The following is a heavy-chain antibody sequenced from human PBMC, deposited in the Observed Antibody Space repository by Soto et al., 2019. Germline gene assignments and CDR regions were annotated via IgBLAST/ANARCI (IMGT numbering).Heavy chain of an antibody. CDR1: GFTFSSYG. Sequence: HPGGSLRLSCAASGFTFSSYGMHWVRQAPGKGLEWVAVISYDGSNKYYADSVKGRFTISRDNSKNTLYLQMNSLRAEDTAVYYCEKGTGTGYFDYWGQGTLVTVSS. V-gene: IGHV3-30*18. CDR3: EKGTGTGYFDY. CDR2: ISYDGSNK. D-gene: IGHD2-8*02. J-gene: IGHJ4*02.